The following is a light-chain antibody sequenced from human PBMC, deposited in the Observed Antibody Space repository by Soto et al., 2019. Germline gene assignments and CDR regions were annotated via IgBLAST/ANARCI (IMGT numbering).Light chain of an antibody. CDR3: QQYGSSPPYT. CDR1: HSVSSSY. CDR2: GAS. Sequence: EIVLTQSPGTLSLSPGERATLSCRASHSVSSSYLAWYQQKPGQAPRRLIYGASSRATGIPDRFSGSGSGTDFTLTISRLEPEDFAVYYCQQYGSSPPYTFGQGNKREIK. V-gene: IGKV3-20*01. J-gene: IGKJ2*01.